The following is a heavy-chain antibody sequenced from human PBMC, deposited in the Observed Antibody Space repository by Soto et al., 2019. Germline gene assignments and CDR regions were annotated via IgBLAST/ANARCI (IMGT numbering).Heavy chain of an antibody. CDR3: ARDLIPTMVRGVTDAFDI. CDR2: IIPIFGTA. CDR1: GGTFSSYA. D-gene: IGHD3-10*01. Sequence: SVKVSCKASGGTFSSYAISWVRQAPGQGLEWMGGIIPIFGTANYAQKFQGRVTITADKSTSTAYMELSSLRSEDTAVYYCARDLIPTMVRGVTDAFDIWGQGTMVTVSS. J-gene: IGHJ3*02. V-gene: IGHV1-69*06.